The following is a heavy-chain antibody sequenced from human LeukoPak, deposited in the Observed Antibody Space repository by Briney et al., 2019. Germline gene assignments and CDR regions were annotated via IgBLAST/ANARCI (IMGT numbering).Heavy chain of an antibody. Sequence: SETLSLTCTVSGGSISNYYWSWIRQPPGKGLEWIGYTYYSGSTSYNPSLKSRVTLSVDTSKNQFSLKLSSVTAADTAVYYCAREGATGRNDFDYWGQGTLVTVSS. V-gene: IGHV4-59*01. J-gene: IGHJ4*02. CDR2: TYYSGST. D-gene: IGHD1-26*01. CDR1: GGSISNYY. CDR3: AREGATGRNDFDY.